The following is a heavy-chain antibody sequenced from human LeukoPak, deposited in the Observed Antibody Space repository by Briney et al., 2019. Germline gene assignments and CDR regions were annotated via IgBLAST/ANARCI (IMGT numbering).Heavy chain of an antibody. D-gene: IGHD3-10*01. CDR2: LSGNGNTM. J-gene: IGHJ4*02. V-gene: IGHV3-23*01. Sequence: QPGGSLRLSCAASGFTFSTYAMSWVRQAPGKGLECVSALSGNGNTMYYADSVKGRFTISRDNSKNTLSLQMNSLRAEDTAVYYCAKALYDGHDYWGQGTLVTVSS. CDR3: AKALYDGHDY. CDR1: GFTFSTYA.